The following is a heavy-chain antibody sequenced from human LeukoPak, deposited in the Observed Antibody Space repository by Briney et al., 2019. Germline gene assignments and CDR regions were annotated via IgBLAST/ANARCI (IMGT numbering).Heavy chain of an antibody. D-gene: IGHD6-19*01. CDR3: ARAELGSGWSYYYYYYGMDV. J-gene: IGHJ6*02. CDR1: GGSISSSSYY. Sequence: SETLPLTCTVSGGSISSSSYYWGWIRQPPGTGLEWIGEINHSGSTNYNPSLKSRVTISVDTSKNQFSLKLSSVTAADTAVYYCARAELGSGWSYYYYYYGMDVWGQGTTVTVSS. V-gene: IGHV4-39*07. CDR2: INHSGST.